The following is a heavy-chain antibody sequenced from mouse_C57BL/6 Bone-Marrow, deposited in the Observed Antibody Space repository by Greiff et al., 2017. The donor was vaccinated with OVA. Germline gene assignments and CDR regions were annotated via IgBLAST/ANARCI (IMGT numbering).Heavy chain of an antibody. D-gene: IGHD2-5*01. CDR1: GYSFTGYY. J-gene: IGHJ4*01. CDR3: ARTYYSNYDYAMDY. CDR2: INPSTGGT. V-gene: IGHV1-42*01. Sequence: EVQGVESGPELVKPGASVKISCKASGYSFTGYYMNWVKQSPEKSLEWIGEINPSTGGTTYNQKFKAKATLTVDKSSSTAYMQLKSLTSEDSAVYYCARTYYSNYDYAMDYWGQGTSVTVSS.